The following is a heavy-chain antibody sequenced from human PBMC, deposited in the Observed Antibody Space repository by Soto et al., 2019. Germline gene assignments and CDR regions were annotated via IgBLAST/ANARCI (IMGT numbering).Heavy chain of an antibody. CDR2: IYYSGST. Sequence: QVQLQESGPGLAKPSQTLSLTCTVSGGSISSGDYYWSWIRQPPGKGLEWIGYIYYSGSTYYNPSLKRRVTISVDTSKNQFSLKLSSVTAADTAVYYCASVLASYGWELIDYWGQGTLVTVSS. D-gene: IGHD1-26*01. CDR1: GGSISSGDYY. V-gene: IGHV4-30-4*01. CDR3: ASVLASYGWELIDY. J-gene: IGHJ4*02.